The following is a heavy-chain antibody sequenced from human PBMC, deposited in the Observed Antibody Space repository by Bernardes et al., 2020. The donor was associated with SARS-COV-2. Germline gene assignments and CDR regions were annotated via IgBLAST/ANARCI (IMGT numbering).Heavy chain of an antibody. CDR1: GFPFISFA. J-gene: IGHJ4*02. D-gene: IGHD1-1*01. Sequence: GGSLRLSCAASGFPFISFAMSWVPQAPGKGLEWVSVISGSGGRTNYADSVMGRFTISRDNSKNTLFLQMKRLRAEDTAVYYCAKPGTDYWGQGTLVTVSA. V-gene: IGHV3-23*01. CDR3: AKPGTDY. CDR2: ISGSGGRT.